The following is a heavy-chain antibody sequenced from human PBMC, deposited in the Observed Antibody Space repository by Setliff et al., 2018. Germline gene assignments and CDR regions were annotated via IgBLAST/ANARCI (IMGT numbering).Heavy chain of an antibody. J-gene: IGHJ3*02. CDR2: NSAFNGYT. CDR3: ARVRAYFSSSHEPLDI. V-gene: IGHV1-18*01. D-gene: IGHD6-6*01. Sequence: ASVKVSCKASCSTFTDCGITCVRQAPAQGREYMGWNSAFNGYTSYAQNFRGRVTMRTDTSKGTAYMDLGSLRSDDTAVYYCARVRAYFSSSHEPLDIWGQGTMVTVSS. CDR1: CSTFTDCG.